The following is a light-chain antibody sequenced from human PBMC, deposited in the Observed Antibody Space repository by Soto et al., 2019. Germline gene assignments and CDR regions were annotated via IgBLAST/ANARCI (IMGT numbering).Light chain of an antibody. CDR3: QQRSNWPLGIT. Sequence: EIVLTQSPATLSLSPGERATLSCRASQSVSSYLAWYQQKPGQASRLLIYDASNRATGIPARFSGSGSGTDFTLTISSLEPEDFAVYYCQQRSNWPLGITFGQGTRLEIK. V-gene: IGKV3-11*01. J-gene: IGKJ5*01. CDR2: DAS. CDR1: QSVSSY.